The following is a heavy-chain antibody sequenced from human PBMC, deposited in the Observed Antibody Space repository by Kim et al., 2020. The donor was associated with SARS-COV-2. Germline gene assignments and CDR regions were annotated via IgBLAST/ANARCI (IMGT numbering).Heavy chain of an antibody. CDR1: GFTFRNSA. V-gene: IGHV3-23*01. Sequence: GGSLRLSCAASGFTFRNSAMSWVRQAPGKGLEWVAGIFGSGSGTYYADSVKGRFSISRDNSQSTLYLQMDNLRAEDTAVYYCARHLHVTTGTFYWYFDLWGRGTLDTVSS. CDR2: IFGSGSGT. J-gene: IGHJ2*01. D-gene: IGHD3-3*02. CDR3: ARHLHVTTGTFYWYFDL.